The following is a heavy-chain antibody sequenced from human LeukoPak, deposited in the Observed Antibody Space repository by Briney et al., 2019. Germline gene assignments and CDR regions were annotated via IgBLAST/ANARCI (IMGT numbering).Heavy chain of an antibody. V-gene: IGHV1-2*02. CDR3: ARHSRRWSFDF. CDR2: IYPNTGDT. Sequence: ASVKVSCTASAYTFSVYYMHWVRQAPGQGPEWMGWIYPNTGDTNYVPKFQGRVTMTRDTSISTAYMELSRLTYDDTAVYFCARHSRRWSFDFWGQGTLVTVSS. D-gene: IGHD1-26*01. J-gene: IGHJ4*02. CDR1: AYTFSVYY.